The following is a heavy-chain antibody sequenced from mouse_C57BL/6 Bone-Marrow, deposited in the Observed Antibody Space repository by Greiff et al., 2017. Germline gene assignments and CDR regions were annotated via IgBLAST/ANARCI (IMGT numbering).Heavy chain of an antibody. D-gene: IGHD1-1*01. J-gene: IGHJ2*01. CDR1: GYAFSSSW. CDR3: ASITTVGATNY. V-gene: IGHV1-82*01. CDR2: IYPGDGDT. Sequence: QVQLQQSGPELVKPGASVKISCKASGYAFSSSWLNWVKQRPGKGLEWIGRIYPGDGDTNYNGKFKGKAKLTADKSSSTAYMQLSSLTSEDSAVYFCASITTVGATNYWGQGTTLTVSS.